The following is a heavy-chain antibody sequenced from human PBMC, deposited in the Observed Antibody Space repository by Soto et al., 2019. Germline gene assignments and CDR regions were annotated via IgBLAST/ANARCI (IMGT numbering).Heavy chain of an antibody. D-gene: IGHD4-4*01. CDR1: EYTFTSYV. CDR2: INAGNGHT. CDR3: ARELQGLYYFDY. J-gene: IGHJ4*02. Sequence: GASVKVSCKAPEYTFTSYVMHWVRQAPGQSLEWIGWINAGNGHTKYSQKFQDRVTITRDTSANTAYMELSRLRSEDTAVYYCARELQGLYYFDYWGQGALVTVSS. V-gene: IGHV1-3*01.